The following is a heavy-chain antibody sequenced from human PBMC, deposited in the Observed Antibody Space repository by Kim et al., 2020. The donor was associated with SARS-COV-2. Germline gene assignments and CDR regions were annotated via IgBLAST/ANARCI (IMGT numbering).Heavy chain of an antibody. CDR2: IYSGGST. D-gene: IGHD6-13*01. J-gene: IGHJ5*02. CDR3: ARDRYSSSWYGYSYGSSWFDP. Sequence: GGSLRLSCAASGFTVSSNYMSWVRQAPGKGLEWVSVIYSGGSTYYADSVKGRFTISRDNSKNTLYLQMNSLRAEDTAVYYCARDRYSSSWYGYSYGSSWFDPWGQGALVTVSS. CDR1: GFTVSSNY. V-gene: IGHV3-66*01.